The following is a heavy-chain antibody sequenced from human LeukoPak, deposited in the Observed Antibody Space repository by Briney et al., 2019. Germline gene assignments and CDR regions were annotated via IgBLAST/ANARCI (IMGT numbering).Heavy chain of an antibody. Sequence: SETLSLTCTVSGGSISAYYWSWIRQPPGKGLEWIWYIYYTGSTNYNPSLKSRVTISVDTSKNQFSLKLSPVTAADTAVYYCARRPHTGYSGDWGPHDYYYGMNVWGQGTTVTVSS. CDR3: ARRPHTGYSGDWGPHDYYYGMNV. V-gene: IGHV4-59*08. J-gene: IGHJ6*02. D-gene: IGHD6-19*01. CDR1: GGSISAYY. CDR2: IYYTGST.